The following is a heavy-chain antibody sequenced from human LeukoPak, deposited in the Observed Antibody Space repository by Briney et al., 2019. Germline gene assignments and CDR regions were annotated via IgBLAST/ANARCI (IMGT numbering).Heavy chain of an antibody. D-gene: IGHD2-2*01. V-gene: IGHV4-30-2*01. J-gene: IGHJ4*02. CDR3: ARCTSTSCFNFDS. CDR2: IYHSGST. Sequence: PSQTLSLTCTVSGGSISSGGYYWSWIRQPPGKGLEWIGYIYHSGSTYYNPSLKSRVTISVDRSKNQFSLKLNSVTAADTAVYYCARCTSTSCFNFDSWGQGALVTVSS. CDR1: GGSISSGGYY.